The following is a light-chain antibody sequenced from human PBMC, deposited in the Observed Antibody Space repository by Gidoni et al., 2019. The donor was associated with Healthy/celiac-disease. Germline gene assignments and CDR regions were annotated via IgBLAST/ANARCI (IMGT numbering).Light chain of an antibody. V-gene: IGLV3-21*04. Sequence: SYVLTQPPPVSVATGKTARITCGGNNIGRKSVHWYQQKPGQAPVLVIYYDSNRPSGIPERFAGSHSGNTATLTISRVEAGDEADYYCQVWDSSSAHVVFGGVTKLTVL. J-gene: IGLJ2*01. CDR1: NIGRKS. CDR3: QVWDSSSAHVV. CDR2: YDS.